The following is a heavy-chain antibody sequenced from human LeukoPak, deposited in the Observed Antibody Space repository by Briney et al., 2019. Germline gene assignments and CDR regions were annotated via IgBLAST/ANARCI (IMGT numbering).Heavy chain of an antibody. CDR3: AGTRLGLLWFGESNFDY. J-gene: IGHJ4*02. Sequence: SETLSLTCTVSGGSISSSSYYWGWIRQPPGKGLEWIGSTYYSGSTYYNPSLKSRVTISVDTSKNQFSLKLSSVTAADTAVYYCAGTRLGLLWFGESNFDYWGQGTLVTVSS. CDR2: TYYSGST. V-gene: IGHV4-39*01. D-gene: IGHD3-10*01. CDR1: GGSISSSSYY.